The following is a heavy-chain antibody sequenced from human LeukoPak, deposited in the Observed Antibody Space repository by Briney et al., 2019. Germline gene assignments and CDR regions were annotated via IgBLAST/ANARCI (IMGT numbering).Heavy chain of an antibody. J-gene: IGHJ4*02. V-gene: IGHV4-31*03. CDR3: AREGQPLPYYDSSGSYFDY. CDR2: IYYSGST. D-gene: IGHD3-22*01. CDR1: GGSISSGGYY. Sequence: PSETLSLTCTVSGGSISSGGYYWSWIRQHPGKGLEWIGYIYYSGSTYYNPSLKSRVTISVDTSKNQFSLKLSSVTAADTAVYYCAREGQPLPYYDSSGSYFDYWGQGTLVTVSS.